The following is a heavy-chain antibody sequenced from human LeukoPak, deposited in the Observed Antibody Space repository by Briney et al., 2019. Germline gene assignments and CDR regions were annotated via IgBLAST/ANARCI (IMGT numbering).Heavy chain of an antibody. CDR2: IYYSGST. D-gene: IGHD3-10*01. Sequence: SETLSLTCTVSGGSISSSSYYWGWIRQPPGKGLEWIGSIYYSGSTYYNPSLKSRVTISVDTSKNQFSLKLSSVTAADTAVYYCARQSMVRGVADAFDIWGQGTMVTVSS. V-gene: IGHV4-39*01. J-gene: IGHJ3*02. CDR1: GGSISSSSYY. CDR3: ARQSMVRGVADAFDI.